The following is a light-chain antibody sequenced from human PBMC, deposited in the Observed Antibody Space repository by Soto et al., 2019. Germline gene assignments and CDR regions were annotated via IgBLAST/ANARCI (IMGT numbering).Light chain of an antibody. J-gene: IGKJ2*01. CDR2: DAS. CDR3: QQYNDNSF. Sequence: DIQMTQSPSTLSAYVGDRVTITCRASQNIDGWLAWYQQKPGKAPKLLIYDASNLETGVSSRFSGSASGAEFTLTISSLQPDDFATYYCQQYNDNSFFGQGTKLEIK. V-gene: IGKV1-5*01. CDR1: QNIDGW.